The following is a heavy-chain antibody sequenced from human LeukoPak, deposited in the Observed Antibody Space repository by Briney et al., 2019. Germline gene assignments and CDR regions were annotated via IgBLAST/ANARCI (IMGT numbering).Heavy chain of an antibody. D-gene: IGHD1-14*01. J-gene: IGHJ5*02. CDR3: AREGTVRWFDP. CDR1: GGSFSGYY. Sequence: SETLSLTCAVYGGSFSGYYWSWIRQPPGKGLEWIGEINHSGSTNYNPSLKTRVTMSVDTSQNQFSLKLPSVTAADTAVYYCAREGTVRWFDPWGQGTLVIVSS. CDR2: INHSGST. V-gene: IGHV4-34*01.